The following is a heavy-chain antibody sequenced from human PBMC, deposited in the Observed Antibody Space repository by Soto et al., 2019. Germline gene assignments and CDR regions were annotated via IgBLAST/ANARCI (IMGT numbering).Heavy chain of an antibody. CDR2: ISAYNGNT. CDR1: GYTFTSYG. D-gene: IGHD2-15*01. CDR3: ARVVLVDIVVVVAANNWFDP. J-gene: IGHJ5*02. V-gene: IGHV1-18*01. Sequence: ASVKVSCKASGYTFTSYGISWERQAPGQGLEWMGWISAYNGNTNYAQKLQGRVTMTTDTSTSTAYMELRSLRSDDTAVYYCARVVLVDIVVVVAANNWFDPWGQGTLVTVSS.